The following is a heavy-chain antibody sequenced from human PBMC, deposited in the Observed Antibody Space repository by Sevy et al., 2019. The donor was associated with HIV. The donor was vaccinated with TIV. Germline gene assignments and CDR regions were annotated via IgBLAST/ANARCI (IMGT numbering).Heavy chain of an antibody. CDR1: GFTFSSYG. J-gene: IGHJ5*02. CDR2: IYYDGDYK. CDR3: VRPGRIGDYATASWFDP. D-gene: IGHD4-17*01. Sequence: GGSLRLSCAASGFTFSSYGMHWVRQAPGKGLEWVAVIYYDGDYKYYADSVRGRFTISRDNSVNTLYLQMDSLRADDTAMYYCVRPGRIGDYATASWFDPWGQGTLVTVSS. V-gene: IGHV3-33*01.